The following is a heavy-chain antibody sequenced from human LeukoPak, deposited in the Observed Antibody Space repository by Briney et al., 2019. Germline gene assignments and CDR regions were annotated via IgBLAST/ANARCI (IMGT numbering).Heavy chain of an antibody. V-gene: IGHV3-49*04. CDR3: TRDQTPYY. Sequence: GGTLRLSCAASGFTFSSYGMTWVRQAPGKGLEWVGFIRSKAYGGTTEYAASVKGRFTISRDDSKSIAYLQMNSLKTEDTAVYYCTRDQTPYYWGQGTLVTVSS. CDR1: GFTFSSYG. CDR2: IRSKAYGGTT. J-gene: IGHJ4*02.